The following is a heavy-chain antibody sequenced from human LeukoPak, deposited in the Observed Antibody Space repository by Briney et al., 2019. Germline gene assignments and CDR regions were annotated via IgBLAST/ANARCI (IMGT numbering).Heavy chain of an antibody. CDR2: INPNSGGT. V-gene: IGHV1-2*02. D-gene: IGHD6-6*01. J-gene: IGHJ5*02. CDR3: ARAASSSSSSWWFDP. CDR1: RYTFTGYY. Sequence: ASVKVSCKASRYTFTGYYMHWVRQAPGQGLEWMGWINPNSGGTNYAQKFQGRVTMTRDTSISTAYMELSRLRSDDTAVYYCARAASSSSSSWWFDPWGQGTLVTVSS.